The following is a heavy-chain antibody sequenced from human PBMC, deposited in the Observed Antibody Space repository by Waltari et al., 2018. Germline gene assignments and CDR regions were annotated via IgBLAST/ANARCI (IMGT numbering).Heavy chain of an antibody. CDR1: GYSFTNYD. CDR2: MNPNRAKS. V-gene: IGHV1-8*02. Sequence: QMQLVQSGAEVKKPGASVKVSCKASGYSFTNYDINWVRQAPGQGLEWMGWMNPNRAKSGYARHFQGRVTLTRNTSITTAYMELSSLRSDDTAVYYCARSSSNFYSRVPLDYWGQGTLVLVSS. CDR3: ARSSSNFYSRVPLDY. J-gene: IGHJ4*02. D-gene: IGHD4-4*01.